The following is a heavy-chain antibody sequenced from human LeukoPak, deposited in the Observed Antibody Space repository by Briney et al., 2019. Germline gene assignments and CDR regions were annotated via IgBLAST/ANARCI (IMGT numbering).Heavy chain of an antibody. V-gene: IGHV4-39*07. Sequence: NPSETLSLTCTVSGGSISSSSYYWGWIRQPPGKGLEWIGSIYYSVSTYYNPSLKSRVTISVDTSKNQFSLKLSSATAADTAVYYCARRVLGELSLRWFDHWGQGTLVTVSS. CDR2: IYYSVST. J-gene: IGHJ5*02. CDR1: GGSISSSSYY. D-gene: IGHD3-16*02. CDR3: ARRVLGELSLRWFDH.